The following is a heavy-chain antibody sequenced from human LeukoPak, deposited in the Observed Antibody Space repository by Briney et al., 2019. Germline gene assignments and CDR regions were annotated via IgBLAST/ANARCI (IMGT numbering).Heavy chain of an antibody. D-gene: IGHD4-11*01. J-gene: IGHJ6*03. CDR1: GGTFSSYT. V-gene: IGHV1-69*04. CDR3: ARDSMTTAGYYYYYYMDV. CDR2: IIPILGIA. Sequence: SVKVSCKASGGTFSSYTISWVRQAPGQGLEWMGGIIPILGIANYAQKFQGRVTITADKSTSTAYMELSCLRSEDTAVYYCARDSMTTAGYYYYYYMDVWGKGTTVTVSS.